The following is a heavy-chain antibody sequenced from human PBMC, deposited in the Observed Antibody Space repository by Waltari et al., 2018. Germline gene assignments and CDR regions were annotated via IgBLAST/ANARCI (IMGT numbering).Heavy chain of an antibody. J-gene: IGHJ3*02. CDR3: ANEGAAAARFAFDI. CDR1: GFTFRSHG. V-gene: IGHV3-30*18. CDR2: VSTDGGTT. Sequence: QVHLVESGGGVVQPGRSLRLSCAASGFTFRSHGIPWVRPAPGKGLEWVTVVSTDGGTTYYANSVKGRFTISRDNSKNTLYLQMNSLILEDTAVYYCANEGAAAARFAFDIWGQGTTVIVSS. D-gene: IGHD6-13*01.